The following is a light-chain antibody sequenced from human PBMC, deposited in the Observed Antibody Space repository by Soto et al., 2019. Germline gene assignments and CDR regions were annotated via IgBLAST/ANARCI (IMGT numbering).Light chain of an antibody. CDR3: QQGSNWPLSFT. Sequence: EIVLTQSPATLSLSPGERATLSCRASQSVGKYLTWYQQKPGQAPRLLIYDASSRATGIPARFSGSGSGTDFTLTISGLEPEDFAVYYCQQGSNWPLSFTFGPGTKVDIK. CDR1: QSVGKY. V-gene: IGKV3-11*01. CDR2: DAS. J-gene: IGKJ3*01.